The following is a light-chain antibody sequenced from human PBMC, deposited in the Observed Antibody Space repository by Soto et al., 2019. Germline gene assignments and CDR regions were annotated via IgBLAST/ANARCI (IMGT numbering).Light chain of an antibody. Sequence: QSVLTQPPSASGTPGQRVTISCSGSNSNIGSSHVYWYQQVPGTAPKLLISGNNPRPSGVPDRFSGSKSDTSDSLVISGLRSEDEAAYYCAARDDSLTGHVVFGGGTKVTVL. V-gene: IGLV1-47*01. CDR3: AARDDSLTGHVV. CDR1: NSNIGSSH. J-gene: IGLJ2*01. CDR2: GNN.